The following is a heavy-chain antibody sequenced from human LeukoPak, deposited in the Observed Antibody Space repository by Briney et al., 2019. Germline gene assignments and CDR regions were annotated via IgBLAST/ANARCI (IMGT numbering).Heavy chain of an antibody. CDR2: VYNSGTT. V-gene: IGHV4-4*07. CDR3: ARQSPWYVTDY. CDR1: GASISSYF. Sequence: SETPSLTCTVSGASISSYFWNWIRQPAGKGLEWIGRVYNSGTTNYNPSLKSRVTMSVDTSKTQFSLKLSSVTAADTAVYFCARQSPWYVTDYWGQGTLVTVSS. J-gene: IGHJ4*02. D-gene: IGHD1-14*01.